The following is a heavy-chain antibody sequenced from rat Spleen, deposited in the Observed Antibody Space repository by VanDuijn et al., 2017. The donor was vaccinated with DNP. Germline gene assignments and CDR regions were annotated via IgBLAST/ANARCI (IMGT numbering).Heavy chain of an antibody. V-gene: IGHV5S13*01. CDR3: ATSIVAIGDF. D-gene: IGHD1-2*01. Sequence: EVKLVESGGGLVQPGRSLKLSCEVSRFTISDYGMAWVRQAPTKGLEWVASISAGGGNSNYRDSVKGRFTISRDNAKSTLFLQMDSLRSEDTATYHCATSIVAIGDFWGQGVMVTVSS. CDR1: RFTISDYG. J-gene: IGHJ2*01. CDR2: ISAGGGNS.